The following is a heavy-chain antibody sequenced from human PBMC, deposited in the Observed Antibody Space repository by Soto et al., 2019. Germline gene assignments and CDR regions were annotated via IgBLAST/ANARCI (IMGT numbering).Heavy chain of an antibody. CDR1: GGSISSYY. V-gene: IGHV4-59*01. CDR3: ARARSGSYQGGFDY. Sequence: TLSLTCTVSGGSISSYYWSWIRQPPGKGLEWIGYIYYSGSTNYNPSLKSRVTISVDTSKNQFSLKLSSVTAADTAVYYCARARSGSYQGGFDYWGQGTLVTVSS. J-gene: IGHJ4*02. D-gene: IGHD1-26*01. CDR2: IYYSGST.